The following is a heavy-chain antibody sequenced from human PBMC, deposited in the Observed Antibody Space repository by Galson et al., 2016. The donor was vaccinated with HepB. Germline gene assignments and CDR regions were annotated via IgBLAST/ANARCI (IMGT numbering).Heavy chain of an antibody. CDR3: AARAAAAPK. V-gene: IGHV3-53*01. CDR2: IYSGGGT. CDR1: GFTVGNNF. J-gene: IGHJ4*02. Sequence: SLRLSCAASGFTVGNNFMTWVRRPPEKGLEWVSLIYSGGGTDYADSVKGRFTISRDSSKNILYLQMNSLRPEDTAVYCCAARAAAAPKWGQGTLITVSS. D-gene: IGHD6-25*01.